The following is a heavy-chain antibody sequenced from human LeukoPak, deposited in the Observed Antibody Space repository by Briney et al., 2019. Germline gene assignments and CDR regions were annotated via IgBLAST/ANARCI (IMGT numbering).Heavy chain of an antibody. Sequence: GGCLRLACAAYALSLNAYNMDWVRQAPGKGPEWVSSISYTGTYIYYADSVKGRFANSRNNAQNSLYLQMNSLRAEDSAIYYCVRDRGTYRPIDYWGQGTLVTVSS. D-gene: IGHD1-26*01. CDR2: ISYTGTYI. CDR1: ALSLNAYN. CDR3: VRDRGTYRPIDY. V-gene: IGHV3-21*04. J-gene: IGHJ4*02.